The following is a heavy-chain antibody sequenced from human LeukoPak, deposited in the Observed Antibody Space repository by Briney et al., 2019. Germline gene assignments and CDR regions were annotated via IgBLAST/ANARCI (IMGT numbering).Heavy chain of an antibody. Sequence: GGSLRLSCAASGFTFDDYAMHWVRQAPGKGLEWVSGISWNSGSIGYADSVKGRFTISRDNAKNSLYLQMNSLRAEDTALYYCATMLYGSSWYDYWGQGTLVTVSS. D-gene: IGHD6-13*01. CDR1: GFTFDDYA. J-gene: IGHJ4*02. CDR3: ATMLYGSSWYDY. CDR2: ISWNSGSI. V-gene: IGHV3-9*01.